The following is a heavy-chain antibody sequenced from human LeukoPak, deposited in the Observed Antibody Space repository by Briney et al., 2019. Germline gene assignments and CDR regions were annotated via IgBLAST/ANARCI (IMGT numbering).Heavy chain of an antibody. CDR3: ARVRDCSSTSCQTRA. Sequence: SETLSLTCAVYGGSFSGYYWSWIRQPPGKGLEWIGEINHSGSTNYNPSLKSRVTISVDTSKNQFSLKLSSVTAADTAVYYCARVRDCSSTSCQTRAWGQGTLVTVSS. V-gene: IGHV4-34*01. J-gene: IGHJ5*02. CDR1: GGSFSGYY. CDR2: INHSGST. D-gene: IGHD2-2*01.